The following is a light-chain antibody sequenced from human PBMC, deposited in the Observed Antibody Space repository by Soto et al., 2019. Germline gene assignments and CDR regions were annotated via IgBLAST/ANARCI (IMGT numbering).Light chain of an antibody. V-gene: IGKV1-5*01. CDR3: QHYGGRWT. CDR1: QIITNR. CDR2: DAS. Sequence: DIEMAQSPSTLSASVGDRVTITCRASQIITNRFAWYQQKPGKAPKVLIYDASNLEYGVPSRFSGSGFGTEFILTISSLQPDDFATYWCQHYGGRWTFGQGTKVDIK. J-gene: IGKJ1*01.